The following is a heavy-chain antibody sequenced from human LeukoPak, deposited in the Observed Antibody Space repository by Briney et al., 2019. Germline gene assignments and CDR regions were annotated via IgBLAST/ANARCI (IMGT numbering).Heavy chain of an antibody. CDR3: AREEYVWGSYRVYYFDY. D-gene: IGHD3-16*02. CDR1: GGTFSSYA. Sequence: SVKVSCKASGGTFSSYAISWVRQAPGQGLEWMGRIIPIFGTANYAQKFQGRVTITTDESTSTAYMELSSLRSEDTAVCYCAREEYVWGSYRVYYFDYWGQGTLVTVSS. CDR2: IIPIFGTA. J-gene: IGHJ4*02. V-gene: IGHV1-69*05.